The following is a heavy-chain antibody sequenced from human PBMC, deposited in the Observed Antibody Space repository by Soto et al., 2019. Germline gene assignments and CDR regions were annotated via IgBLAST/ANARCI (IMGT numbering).Heavy chain of an antibody. CDR3: ARGISLELTVQRDAPDKYYFDS. Sequence: SETLSLTCPVSGGSVSSGNYHWSWIRQPPGKGLEWIGEINHSGNTNHNPYLKSRVTISVDTSKNQFSLKLTSLTAADTAIYFCARGISLELTVQRDAPDKYYFDSWGLGTLVTVSS. D-gene: IGHD1-7*01. J-gene: IGHJ4*02. V-gene: IGHV4-61*01. CDR1: GGSVSSGNYH. CDR2: INHSGNT.